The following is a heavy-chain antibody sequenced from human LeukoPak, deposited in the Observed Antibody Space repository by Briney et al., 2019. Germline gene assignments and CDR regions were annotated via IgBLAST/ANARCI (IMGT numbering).Heavy chain of an antibody. Sequence: ASVKVSCRASGYTFTSYGISWVRQAPGQGLEWMGWISAYNGNTNYAQKLQGRVTMTTDTSTSTAYVELRSLRSDDTAVYYCAKTKDSSGWYTWGQGTLVTVSS. D-gene: IGHD6-19*01. V-gene: IGHV1-18*01. CDR3: AKTKDSSGWYT. CDR2: ISAYNGNT. J-gene: IGHJ4*02. CDR1: GYTFTSYG.